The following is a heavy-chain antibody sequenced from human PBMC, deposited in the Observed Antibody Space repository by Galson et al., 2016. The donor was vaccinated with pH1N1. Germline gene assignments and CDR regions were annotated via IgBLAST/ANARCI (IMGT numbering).Heavy chain of an antibody. D-gene: IGHD2-15*01. V-gene: IGHV1-24*01. Sequence: SCKVSGHSLTQLFIHWVRQTPGKGLEWMGGFDPEDGEAIHAQEFQGRFIMTGDKSTDTAYMELSSLGSEDTAVYFCTTGQCCSAETCTFDYWGQGTLVTVSS. CDR2: FDPEDGEA. CDR3: TTGQCCSAETCTFDY. CDR1: GHSLTQLF. J-gene: IGHJ4*02.